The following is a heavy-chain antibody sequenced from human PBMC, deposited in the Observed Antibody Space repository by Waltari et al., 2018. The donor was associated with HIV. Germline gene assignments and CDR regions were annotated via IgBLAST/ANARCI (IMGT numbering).Heavy chain of an antibody. CDR1: GFRVSACG. V-gene: IGHV3-33*01. CDR3: ARVPFASSWSADSFDV. Sequence: VQLEDSGGGVVQPGRSRRLSSAASGFRVSACGSHWVRQAPGKGLQWVAVIWYDGSKKEYSDSVKGRFTISKDNSKNTLFLQMNSLRVDDTAVYFCARVPFASSWSADSFDVWGPGTRITVSS. J-gene: IGHJ3*01. D-gene: IGHD6-13*01. CDR2: IWYDGSKK.